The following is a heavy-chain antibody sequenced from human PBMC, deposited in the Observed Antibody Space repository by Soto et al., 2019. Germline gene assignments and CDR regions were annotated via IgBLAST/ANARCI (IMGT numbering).Heavy chain of an antibody. D-gene: IGHD3-22*01. CDR1: GYRFTSYW. V-gene: IGHV5-51*01. Sequence: PGESLKISCRTSGYRFTSYWIAWLRQMPVKGLEWMGIIFPSDSETRYSPSFQGQVTISADMSTSTVFLQWASLKASDTAVYFCARKDKSGYFNWFDPWGQGTMVTVSS. J-gene: IGHJ5*02. CDR2: IFPSDSET. CDR3: ARKDKSGYFNWFDP.